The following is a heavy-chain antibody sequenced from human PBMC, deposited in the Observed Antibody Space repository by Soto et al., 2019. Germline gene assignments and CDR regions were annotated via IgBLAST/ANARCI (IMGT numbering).Heavy chain of an antibody. D-gene: IGHD6-19*01. V-gene: IGHV1-46*01. CDR3: ARHNGYSSDGYWFDP. CDR1: GYTFTSYY. CDR2: INPSGGST. J-gene: IGHJ5*02. Sequence: QVQLVQSGAEVKKPGASVKVSCKASGYTFTSYYMHWVRQAPGQGLEWMGIINPSGGSTSYAQKFQGGATMTRDTSTSTVYMERSSLRSEDTAVYYCARHNGYSSDGYWFDPWGQGTLVTVSS.